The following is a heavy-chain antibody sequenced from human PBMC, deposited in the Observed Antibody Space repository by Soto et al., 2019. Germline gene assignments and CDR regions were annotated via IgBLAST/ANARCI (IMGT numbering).Heavy chain of an antibody. CDR2: IIPFFDTA. CDR3: ARHDCISSSCYYYYYYVMDV. D-gene: IGHD2-2*01. J-gene: IGHJ6*02. Sequence: ASVKVSCKASGDTFSSYAISWVRQAPGQGLEWMGGIIPFFDTANYAQQFQGRVTITADESTSTAYMELSSLRSEDTAVYYCARHDCISSSCYYYYYYVMDVWGQATTVTVSS. CDR1: GDTFSSYA. V-gene: IGHV1-69*13.